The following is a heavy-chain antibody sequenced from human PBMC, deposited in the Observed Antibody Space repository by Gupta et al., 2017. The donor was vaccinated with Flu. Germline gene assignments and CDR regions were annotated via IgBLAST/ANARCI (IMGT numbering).Heavy chain of an antibody. CDR3: VKGGYLKVVAATHFDY. CDR2: ISSNGGST. CDR1: GFTFSSYP. Sequence: EVQLVESGGGLVQPGGSLRLSCSASGFTFSSYPMHWVRQAPGKGLEYVLAISSNGGSTYYADSVKGRFTISRDNSKNTLYLQMSSLRAEDTAVYYCVKGGYLKVVAATHFDYWGQGTLVTVSS. V-gene: IGHV3-64D*06. D-gene: IGHD2-15*01. J-gene: IGHJ4*02.